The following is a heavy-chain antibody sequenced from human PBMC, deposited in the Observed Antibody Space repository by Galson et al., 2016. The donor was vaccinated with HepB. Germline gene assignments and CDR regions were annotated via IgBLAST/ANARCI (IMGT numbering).Heavy chain of an antibody. Sequence: SLRLSCAASGFTFSSHWMHWVRRAPGKGLEWVANINQDGGEKYYVDSVKGRFTISRDNAKNSLYLQMNSLRAEDTAVYFCARGRDLGDYWGQGTLVTVSS. CDR3: ARGRDLGDY. CDR2: INQDGGEK. J-gene: IGHJ4*02. V-gene: IGHV3-7*03. D-gene: IGHD3-10*01. CDR1: GFTFSSHW.